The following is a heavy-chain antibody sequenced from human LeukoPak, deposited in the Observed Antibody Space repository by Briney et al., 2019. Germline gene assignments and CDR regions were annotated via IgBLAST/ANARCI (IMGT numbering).Heavy chain of an antibody. CDR2: ISYDGSNK. V-gene: IGHV3-30*18. CDR3: AKDRGYDFWGGYPGGP. CDR1: GFTFSSYG. J-gene: IGHJ5*02. Sequence: PGGSLRLSCAASGFTFSSYGMHWVRQAPGKGLEWVAVISYDGSNKYYADSVKGRFTISRDNSKNTLYLQINSLRAEDTAVYYCAKDRGYDFWGGYPGGPWGQGTLVTVSS. D-gene: IGHD3-3*01.